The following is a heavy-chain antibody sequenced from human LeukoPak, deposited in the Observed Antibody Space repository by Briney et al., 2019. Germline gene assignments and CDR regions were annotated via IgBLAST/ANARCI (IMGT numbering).Heavy chain of an antibody. CDR1: GYTFTSYD. CDR3: ARGYSSGWYQRDWFDP. V-gene: IGHV1-8*01. Sequence: ASVKVSCKASGYTFTSYDINWVRQATGQGHEWMGWMNPNSGNTGYAQKFQGRVTMTRNTSISTAYMELSSLRSEDTAVYYCARGYSSGWYQRDWFDPWGQGTLVTVSS. D-gene: IGHD6-19*01. CDR2: MNPNSGNT. J-gene: IGHJ5*02.